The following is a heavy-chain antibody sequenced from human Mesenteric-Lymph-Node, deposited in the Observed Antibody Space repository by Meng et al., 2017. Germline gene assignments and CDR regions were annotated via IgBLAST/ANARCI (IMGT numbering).Heavy chain of an antibody. CDR1: GGSLSGAY. V-gene: IGHV4-34*12. CDR2: IIHGGSP. J-gene: IGHJ4*02. CDR3: ARRPTGIDY. D-gene: IGHD2-8*02. Sequence: QLDLQQGGAGLLKPSETRSLTCAVNGGSLSGAYWNWIRQPPGKGLEWIGEIIHGGSPSYNPSLKSRVTISIDTSKNQLSLMLSSVTAADTAVYYCARRPTGIDYWGQGTLVTVSS.